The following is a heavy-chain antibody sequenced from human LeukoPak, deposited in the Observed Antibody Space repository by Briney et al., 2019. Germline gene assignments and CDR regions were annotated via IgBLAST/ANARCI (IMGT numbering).Heavy chain of an antibody. Sequence: PGESLKISCKGSGYSLTGYWIGWVRQMPGKGLEWMGIIYPDNSNTRYSPSFQGQVTISADKSINAAYLHWSSLRASDTAIYYCASARKGDYYWWFDPWGQGTLVTVSS. V-gene: IGHV5-51*01. CDR1: GYSLTGYW. D-gene: IGHD2-21*01. CDR2: IYPDNSNT. J-gene: IGHJ5*02. CDR3: ASARKGDYYWWFDP.